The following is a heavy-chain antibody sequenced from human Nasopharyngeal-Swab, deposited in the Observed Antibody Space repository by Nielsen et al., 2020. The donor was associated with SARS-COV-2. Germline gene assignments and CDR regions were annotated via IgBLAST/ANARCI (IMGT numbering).Heavy chain of an antibody. J-gene: IGHJ2*01. CDR2: IDPSDSYT. CDR1: GYSFTSYW. CDR3: ARISFDMGRSYFWNFDL. D-gene: IGHD1-26*01. Sequence: GESLNLSCKGSGYSFTSYWISWVRQMPGKGLEWMGRIDPSDSYTNYTPSFQGHVTISADNSISTAYLQWSSLKASDTAMYYCARISFDMGRSYFWNFDLWGRGTLVTVSS. V-gene: IGHV5-10-1*01.